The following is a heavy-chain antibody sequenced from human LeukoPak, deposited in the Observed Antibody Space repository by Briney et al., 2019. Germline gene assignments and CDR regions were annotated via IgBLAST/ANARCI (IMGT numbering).Heavy chain of an antibody. CDR1: GFTFSDYY. Sequence: GGSLRLSCAASGFTFSDYYMSWIRQAPGKGLEWVSYISSSGSTIYYADSVKGRFTISRDNAKNSLYLQLNSLRAEDKAVYYCARVGLSVTNWFDPWGQGTLVTVSS. CDR3: ARVGLSVTNWFDP. J-gene: IGHJ5*02. CDR2: ISSSGSTI. V-gene: IGHV3-11*01. D-gene: IGHD4-23*01.